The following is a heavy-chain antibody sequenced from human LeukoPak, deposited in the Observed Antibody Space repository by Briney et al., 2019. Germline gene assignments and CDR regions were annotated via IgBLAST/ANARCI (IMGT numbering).Heavy chain of an antibody. V-gene: IGHV3-48*03. Sequence: GGSLRLSCAGSGFTFSSYEMNWVRQAPGKGLEWVSYISSSGTTIYYADSVKGRFTISGDNAKNSLYLQMNSLRAEDTAVYYCARDFVGAFDYWGQGTLVTVSS. CDR1: GFTFSSYE. D-gene: IGHD1-26*01. CDR2: ISSSGTTI. CDR3: ARDFVGAFDY. J-gene: IGHJ4*02.